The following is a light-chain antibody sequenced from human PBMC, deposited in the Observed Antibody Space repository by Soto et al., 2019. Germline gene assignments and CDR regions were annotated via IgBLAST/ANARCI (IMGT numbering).Light chain of an antibody. CDR2: DAS. CDR1: QGSTSG. V-gene: IGKV1-13*02. Sequence: AIQLTQSPSSLSASVGDRVTITCRVSQGSTSGLARYQQKPGKVPKLLIYDASTWESGVPPRFSGSSSGTDFTLNINSLQPEDFATYCCRQSYSTPSITFGQGTRLEIK. J-gene: IGKJ5*01. CDR3: RQSYSTPSIT.